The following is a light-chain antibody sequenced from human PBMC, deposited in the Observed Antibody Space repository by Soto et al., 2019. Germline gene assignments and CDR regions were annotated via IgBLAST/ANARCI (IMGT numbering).Light chain of an antibody. CDR3: QQRSIWPNT. Sequence: DIVLTQSPATLSLSPGERATLSCRASQSVSSSLAWYQQKTGQAPRLVIYDAIHRATGIPARFSGSGFGTDFTLTISSLEPEDFGAYYCQQRSIWPNTFGQGTKLYIK. CDR2: DAI. V-gene: IGKV3-11*01. J-gene: IGKJ2*01. CDR1: QSVSSS.